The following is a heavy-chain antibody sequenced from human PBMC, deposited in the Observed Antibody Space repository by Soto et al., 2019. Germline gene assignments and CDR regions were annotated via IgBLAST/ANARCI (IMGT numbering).Heavy chain of an antibody. CDR3: ARDSNYYDSSGYWAGDAFDI. CDR2: ISYDGSNK. D-gene: IGHD3-22*01. J-gene: IGHJ3*02. V-gene: IGHV3-30-3*01. Sequence: QVQLVESGGGVVQPGRSLRLSCAASGLTFSSYAMHWVRQAPCKGLEWVAIISYDGSNKYYADSVKGRFTISRDNSKNTLYLQMNSLRAEDTAVYYCARDSNYYDSSGYWAGDAFDIWGQGTMVTVSS. CDR1: GLTFSSYA.